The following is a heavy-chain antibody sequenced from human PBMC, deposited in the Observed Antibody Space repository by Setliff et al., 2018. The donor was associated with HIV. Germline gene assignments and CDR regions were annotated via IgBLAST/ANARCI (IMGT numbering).Heavy chain of an antibody. D-gene: IGHD3-9*01. CDR3: TTDAGQYYDILTVLDY. CDR1: GFTFKYAW. Sequence: PGGSLRLSCAASGFTFKYAWISWVRQAPGKGLEWVGRIRSKSDDGTIDYAAPVKGRFSISRDDSKNTLYLQMNNLKYEDTAVYYCTTDAGQYYDILTVLDYWGQGTLVTVSS. J-gene: IGHJ4*02. CDR2: IRSKSDDGTI. V-gene: IGHV3-15*01.